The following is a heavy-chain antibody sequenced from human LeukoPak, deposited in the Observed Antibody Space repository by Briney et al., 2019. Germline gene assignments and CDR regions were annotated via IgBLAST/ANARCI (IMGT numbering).Heavy chain of an antibody. Sequence: SETLSLTCTVSGGSISSSSYYWGWIRQPPGKGLEWIGEINHSGSTNYNPSLKSRVTISVDTSKNQFSLKLSSVTAADTAVYYCARDLLVVVPAAKFLGFDPWGQGTLVTVSS. J-gene: IGHJ5*02. D-gene: IGHD2-2*01. CDR2: INHSGST. V-gene: IGHV4-39*07. CDR3: ARDLLVVVPAAKFLGFDP. CDR1: GGSISSSSYY.